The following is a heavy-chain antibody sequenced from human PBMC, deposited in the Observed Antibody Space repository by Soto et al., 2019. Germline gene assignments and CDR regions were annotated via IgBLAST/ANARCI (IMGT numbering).Heavy chain of an antibody. CDR2: IYYSGST. CDR3: ARDRASSSSSLYYYYGMDV. V-gene: IGHV4-31*03. Sequence: SETLSLTCTVSGGSISSGGYYWSWIRQHPGKGLEWIGYIYYSGSTYYNPSLKSRVTISVDTSKNQFSLKLSSVTAADTAVYYCARDRASSSSSLYYYYGMDVWGQETTVTVSS. J-gene: IGHJ6*02. CDR1: GGSISSGGYY. D-gene: IGHD6-6*01.